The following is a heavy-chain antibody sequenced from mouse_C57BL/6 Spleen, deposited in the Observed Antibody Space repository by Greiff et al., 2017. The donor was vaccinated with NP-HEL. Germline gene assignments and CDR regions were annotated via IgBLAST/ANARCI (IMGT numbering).Heavy chain of an antibody. CDR1: GFTFSSYG. V-gene: IGHV5-6*01. J-gene: IGHJ2*01. D-gene: IGHD1-1*02. CDR2: ISSGGSYT. CDR3: ARQRGVATEYFDY. Sequence: EVKLMESGGDLVKPGGSLKLSCAASGFTFSSYGMSWVRQTPDKRLEWVATISSGGSYTYYPDSVKGRFTISRDNAKNTLYLQMSRLKSEDTAMYYCARQRGVATEYFDYWGQGTTLTVSS.